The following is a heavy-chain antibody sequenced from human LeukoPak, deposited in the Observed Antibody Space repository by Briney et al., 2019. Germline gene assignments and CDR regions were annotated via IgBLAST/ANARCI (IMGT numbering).Heavy chain of an antibody. CDR2: INPNSGGT. V-gene: IGHV1-2*02. CDR1: GYTFTRYD. CDR3: ARERTLTSCYDY. D-gene: IGHD2-15*01. Sequence: ASVKVSCKASGYTFTRYDMHWLRQAPGQGLEWMGWINPNSGGTNYAQKFQGRVTMTRDTSISTAYMELSRLRSDDTAVYYCARERTLTSCYDYWGQGTLVTVSS. J-gene: IGHJ4*02.